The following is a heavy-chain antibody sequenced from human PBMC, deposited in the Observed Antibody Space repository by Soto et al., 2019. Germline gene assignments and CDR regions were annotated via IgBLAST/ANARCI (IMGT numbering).Heavy chain of an antibody. CDR2: ISSSGSTI. V-gene: IGHV3-11*01. D-gene: IGHD2-15*01. Sequence: PGGSLRLSCAASGFTFSDYYMSWIRQAPGKGLEWVSYISSSGSTIYYADSVKGRFTISRDNAKNSLYLQMNSLRAEDTAVYYCARDSPAGCSGGSCYGGSVNGMDVWGQGTTVTVSS. J-gene: IGHJ6*02. CDR1: GFTFSDYY. CDR3: ARDSPAGCSGGSCYGGSVNGMDV.